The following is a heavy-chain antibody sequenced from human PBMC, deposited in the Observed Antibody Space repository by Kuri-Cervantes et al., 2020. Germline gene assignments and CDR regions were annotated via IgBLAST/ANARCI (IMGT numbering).Heavy chain of an antibody. Sequence: SETLSLTCAVSGGSISSGGYSWSWIRQPPGKGLEWIGYIYHSGSTYYNPSLKSRVTMSVDTSKNQFSLRLSSVTAADTALYYCARRMGTYYGMDVWGQGTTVTVSS. D-gene: IGHD2-8*01. CDR1: GGSISSGGYS. CDR2: IYHSGST. CDR3: ARRMGTYYGMDV. V-gene: IGHV4-30-2*01. J-gene: IGHJ6*02.